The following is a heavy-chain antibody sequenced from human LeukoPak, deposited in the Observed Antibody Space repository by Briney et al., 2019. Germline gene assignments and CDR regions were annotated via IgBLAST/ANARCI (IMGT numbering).Heavy chain of an antibody. CDR3: AKRGVVIRVILVGFHKEAYYFDS. CDR1: GLTLSNYG. V-gene: IGHV3-23*01. J-gene: IGHJ4*02. Sequence: GRSLRLSRAVSGLTLSNYGMSWVRQAPGNGPEWVAGISGRGGSTYYADAVKGRFTISRDNPKNTLYLQMDSLRVEDTAVYFCAKRGVVIRVILVGFHKEAYYFDSWGQGALVTVSS. CDR2: ISGRGGST. D-gene: IGHD3-22*01.